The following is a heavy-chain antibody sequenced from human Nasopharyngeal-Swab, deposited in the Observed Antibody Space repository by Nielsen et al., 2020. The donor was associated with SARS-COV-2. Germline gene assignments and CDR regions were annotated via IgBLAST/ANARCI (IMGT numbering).Heavy chain of an antibody. D-gene: IGHD3-3*01. J-gene: IGHJ4*02. CDR2: ISAYNGNT. CDR1: GYTFPSYG. Sequence: ASVKVSCQASGYTFPSYGISWVRQAPGQGLEWMGWISAYNGNTNYAQKLQGRVTMTTDTSTSTAYMELRSLRSDDTAVYYCARTYYDFWSGPHRGYFDYWGQGTLVTVSS. CDR3: ARTYYDFWSGPHRGYFDY. V-gene: IGHV1-18*01.